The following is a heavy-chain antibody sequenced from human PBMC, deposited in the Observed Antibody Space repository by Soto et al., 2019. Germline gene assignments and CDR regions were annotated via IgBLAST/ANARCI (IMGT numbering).Heavy chain of an antibody. Sequence: LTSAVYGESFSGYYWSWIRQPPGKGLEWIGEINHSGSTNYNPSLKSRVSISVDMSKNQFSLRLTSVTAADTAVYYCARGGSSDWQVALDIWGQGTMLT. D-gene: IGHD6-19*01. V-gene: IGHV4-34*01. CDR2: INHSGST. J-gene: IGHJ3*02. CDR1: GESFSGYY. CDR3: ARGGSSDWQVALDI.